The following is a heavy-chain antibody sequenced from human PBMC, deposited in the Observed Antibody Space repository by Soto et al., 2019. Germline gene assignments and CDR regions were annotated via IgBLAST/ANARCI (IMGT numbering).Heavy chain of an antibody. Sequence: SETLSLTCTVSGGSISSYYWSWIRQPPGKGLEWIGCIYYSGSTNYNPSLKSRVAISVDTSKNQFSLKLSSVTAADTAVYYCARQDCSGGSCYRPDYWGQGTLVTVS. J-gene: IGHJ4*02. CDR2: IYYSGST. CDR1: GGSISSYY. V-gene: IGHV4-59*08. D-gene: IGHD2-15*01. CDR3: ARQDCSGGSCYRPDY.